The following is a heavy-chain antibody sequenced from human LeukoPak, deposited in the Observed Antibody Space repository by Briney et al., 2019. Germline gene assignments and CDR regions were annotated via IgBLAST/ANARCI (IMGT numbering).Heavy chain of an antibody. CDR1: GFPFSSYA. CDR3: AKGVYYYDSSGHYYTYYFDY. CDR2: ISGSGGST. J-gene: IGHJ4*02. V-gene: IGHV3-23*01. Sequence: GGSLRLSCAASGFPFSSYAMSWVRQAPGKGLEWVSAISGSGGSTYYADSVKGRFTISRDNSKNTLYPQMNTLRAEDTAVYYCAKGVYYYDSSGHYYTYYFDYWGQGTLVTVSS. D-gene: IGHD3-22*01.